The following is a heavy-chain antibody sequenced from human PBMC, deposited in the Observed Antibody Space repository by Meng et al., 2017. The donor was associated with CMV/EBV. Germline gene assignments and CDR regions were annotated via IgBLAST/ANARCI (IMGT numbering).Heavy chain of an antibody. J-gene: IGHJ5*02. CDR3: ASRRGIDRIAARRGWFDP. D-gene: IGHD6-6*01. CDR1: GGTFSSYA. Sequence: SVKVSCKASGGTFSSYAISWVRQAPGQGLEWMGGIIPIFGTANYAQKFQGRVTITTDESTSTAYMELSSLRSEDTAVYYCASRRGIDRIAARRGWFDPWGQGTLVTVSS. V-gene: IGHV1-69*05. CDR2: IIPIFGTA.